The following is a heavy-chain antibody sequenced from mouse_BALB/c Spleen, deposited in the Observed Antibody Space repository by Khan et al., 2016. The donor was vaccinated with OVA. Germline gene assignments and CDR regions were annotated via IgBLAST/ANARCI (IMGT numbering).Heavy chain of an antibody. D-gene: IGHD2-10*01. CDR3: ARPPYFFHPLDH. Sequence: QIQLVQSGPELKKPGETVKISCKASGYTFTNYGMNWVKQSPGKALKWMGWINTYTGEPTYADDFKGRFAFSLETSASTAYLQISNLKTEDTATYFCARPPYFFHPLDHWGQGTSVTVSS. CDR1: GYTFTNYG. CDR2: INTYTGEP. V-gene: IGHV9-3-1*01. J-gene: IGHJ4*01.